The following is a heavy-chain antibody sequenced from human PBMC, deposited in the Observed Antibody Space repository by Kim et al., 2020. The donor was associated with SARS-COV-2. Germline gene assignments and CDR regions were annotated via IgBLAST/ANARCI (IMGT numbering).Heavy chain of an antibody. V-gene: IGHV1-69*13. J-gene: IGHJ6*02. Sequence: SVKVSCKASGGTFSSYAISWVRQAPGQGLEWMGGIIPIFGTANYAQKFQGRVTITADESTSTAYMELSSLRSEDTAVYYCARAIDYYDSSGSWGYYYYGMDVWGQGTTVTVSS. CDR3: ARAIDYYDSSGSWGYYYYGMDV. CDR2: IIPIFGTA. CDR1: GGTFSSYA. D-gene: IGHD3-22*01.